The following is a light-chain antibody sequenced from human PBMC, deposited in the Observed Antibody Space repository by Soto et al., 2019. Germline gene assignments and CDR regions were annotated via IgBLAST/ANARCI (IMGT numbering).Light chain of an antibody. CDR3: QQYDNLPLT. Sequence: DIPMTQSLPTLSASLVYRVTITCQASQDIGNFLSWYQQKPGKVPKLLIFDASNLETGVPSRFSGSGSGTDFTFTISSLQPEDIATYYCQQYDNLPLTVGGGTKVDIK. CDR1: QDIGNF. J-gene: IGKJ4*01. V-gene: IGKV1-33*01. CDR2: DAS.